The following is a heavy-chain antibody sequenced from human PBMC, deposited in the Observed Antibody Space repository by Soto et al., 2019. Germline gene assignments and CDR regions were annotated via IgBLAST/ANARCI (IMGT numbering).Heavy chain of an antibody. CDR2: INHSGST. D-gene: IGHD1-26*01. CDR3: ARYGGSKHPPFDY. V-gene: IGHV4-34*01. Sequence: SETLSLTCAVYGGSFSGYYWSWIRQPPGKGLEWIGEINHSGSTNYNPSLKSRVTISVDTSKNQFSLKLSSVTAADTAVYYCARYGGSKHPPFDYWGQEPRVTVS. J-gene: IGHJ4*02. CDR1: GGSFSGYY.